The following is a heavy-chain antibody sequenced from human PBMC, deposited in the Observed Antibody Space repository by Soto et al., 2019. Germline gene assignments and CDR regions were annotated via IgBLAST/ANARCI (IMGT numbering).Heavy chain of an antibody. CDR1: GYSISSSNW. CDR2: IHYSGTT. Sequence: QVQLQESGPRLVKPSDTLSLTCAVSGYSISSSNWWGWIRQPPGKGLEWIGYIHYSGTTYDNPSLNSRVTMSVDTSKNQFTLKLSSVTAVDTALYYCARGAGNGDAFDVWGQGTLVTVSS. V-gene: IGHV4-28*03. D-gene: IGHD6-13*01. CDR3: ARGAGNGDAFDV. J-gene: IGHJ3*01.